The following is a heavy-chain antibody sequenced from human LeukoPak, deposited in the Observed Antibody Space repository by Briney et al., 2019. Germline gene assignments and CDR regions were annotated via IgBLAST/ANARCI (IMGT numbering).Heavy chain of an antibody. J-gene: IGHJ4*02. V-gene: IGHV4-34*01. Sequence: SETLSLTCAVYGGSFSGYYWSWIRQPPGKGLGWIGEINHSGSTNYNPSLKSRVTISVDTSKHQFSLKLSSVTAADTAVYYCARDRDYGGIFDYWGQGTLVTVSS. CDR3: ARDRDYGGIFDY. CDR2: INHSGST. CDR1: GGSFSGYY. D-gene: IGHD4-23*01.